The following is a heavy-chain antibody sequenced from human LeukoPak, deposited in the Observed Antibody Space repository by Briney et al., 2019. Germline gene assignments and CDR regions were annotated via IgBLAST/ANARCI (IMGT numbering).Heavy chain of an antibody. CDR3: AKAYSPGWLTLSYYFDY. D-gene: IGHD6-19*01. V-gene: IGHV3-9*01. CDR1: GFTFEDYA. Sequence: PGGSLRLSCVASGFTFEDYAMHWVRQAPGKGLEWVSGISWNSGSIGYADSVKGRFTISRDNAKNSLYLQMNSLSVEDTAFYYCAKAYSPGWLTLSYYFDYWGQGPLVTVSS. CDR2: ISWNSGSI. J-gene: IGHJ4*02.